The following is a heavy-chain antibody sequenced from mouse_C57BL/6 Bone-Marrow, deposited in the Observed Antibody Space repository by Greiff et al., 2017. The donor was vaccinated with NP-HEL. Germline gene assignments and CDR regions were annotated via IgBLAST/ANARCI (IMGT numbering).Heavy chain of an antibody. Sequence: QVTLKVSGPGILQSSQTLSLTCSFSGFSLSTSGMGVSWIRQPSGQGLEWLAHIYWDDDKRSNPSLKSRLTISKDTSRNQVFLKITSVDTADTATYYCARGTYYSNYERYFDVWGTGTTVTVSS. CDR2: IYWDDDK. V-gene: IGHV8-12*01. CDR1: GFSLSTSGMG. CDR3: ARGTYYSNYERYFDV. J-gene: IGHJ1*03. D-gene: IGHD2-5*01.